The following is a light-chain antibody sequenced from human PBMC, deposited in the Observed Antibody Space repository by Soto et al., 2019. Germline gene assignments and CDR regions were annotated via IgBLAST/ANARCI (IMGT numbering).Light chain of an antibody. CDR1: QTVRNNY. V-gene: IGKV3-20*01. CDR3: QQFSSYPLT. J-gene: IGKJ4*01. Sequence: EFLLTQSPGTLSLSPGEISTLSFRSSQTVRNNYLALYQQKPGQAPRLLIYDASSRATGIPDRFSGGGSGTDFTLTISRLEPEDFAVYYCQQFSSYPLTFGGGTKVDIK. CDR2: DAS.